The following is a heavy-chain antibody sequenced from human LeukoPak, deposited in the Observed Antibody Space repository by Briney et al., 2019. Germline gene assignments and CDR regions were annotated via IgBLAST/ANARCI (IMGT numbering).Heavy chain of an antibody. D-gene: IGHD3-9*01. CDR3: AMFYALLTGYCDY. V-gene: IGHV3-23*01. Sequence: GGSLRLSCAASGFTFSSCAMSWVRQSPGKGLEWVSGISGGGDPTYYAYYADSVKGRFTISSNNSKDTLYLQINSLRAEDTAVYYCAMFYALLTGYCDYWGEGTRVSVSS. CDR1: GFTFSSCA. CDR2: ISGGGDPTYYA. J-gene: IGHJ4*02.